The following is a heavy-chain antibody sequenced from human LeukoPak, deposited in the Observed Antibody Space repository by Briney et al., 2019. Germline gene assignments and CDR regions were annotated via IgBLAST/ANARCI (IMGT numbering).Heavy chain of an antibody. J-gene: IGHJ6*03. CDR2: ISWNSGSI. CDR1: GFTFDDYA. D-gene: IGHD4-23*01. CDR3: ARDGGYYYYYMDV. Sequence: GGSLRLSCAASGFTFDDYAMHWVRQAPGKGLEWVSGISWNSGSIGYADSVKGRFTISRDNAKNSLYLQMNSLRAEDTAVYYCARDGGYYYYYMDVWGKGTTVTVSS. V-gene: IGHV3-9*01.